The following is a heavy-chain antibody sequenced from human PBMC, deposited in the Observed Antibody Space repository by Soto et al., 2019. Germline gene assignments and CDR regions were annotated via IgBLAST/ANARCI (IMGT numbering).Heavy chain of an antibody. Sequence: PGESLKISCKGSGYSFTSYWIGWVRQMSGKGLEWMGIIYPGDSDTRYSPSFQGQVTISADKSISTAYMELSSLRSEDTAVYYCARNGDYYDSSGTYYYGMDVWGQGTTVTVSS. CDR2: IYPGDSDT. CDR3: ARNGDYYDSSGTYYYGMDV. D-gene: IGHD3-22*01. V-gene: IGHV5-51*01. J-gene: IGHJ6*02. CDR1: GYSFTSYW.